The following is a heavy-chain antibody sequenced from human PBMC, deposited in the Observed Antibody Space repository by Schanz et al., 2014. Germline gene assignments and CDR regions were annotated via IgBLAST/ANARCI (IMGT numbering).Heavy chain of an antibody. J-gene: IGHJ4*02. D-gene: IGHD6-13*01. CDR3: ARGRQQLGSFDY. V-gene: IGHV4-59*02. CDR1: GDSVSGYY. CDR2: IFYDGTS. Sequence: QVQLQESGPGLVKPSETLSLTCTVSGDSVSGYYWSWVRQTPGKGLEWIGHIFYDGTSNYSPSLKSRATMFIDTSTNQFSLKLSSVTAADTAVYYCARGRQQLGSFDYWGPGTLVSVSS.